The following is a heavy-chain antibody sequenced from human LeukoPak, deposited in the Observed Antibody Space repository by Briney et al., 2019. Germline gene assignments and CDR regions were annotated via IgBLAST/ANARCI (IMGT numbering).Heavy chain of an antibody. D-gene: IGHD6-6*01. CDR1: GGSISSSSYY. CDR2: IYYSGST. J-gene: IGHJ6*03. V-gene: IGHV4-39*07. Sequence: SETLSLTCTVSGGSISSSSYYWGWIRQPPGKGLEWIGSIYYSGSTYYNPSLKSRVTISVDTSKNQFSLKLSSVTAAHTAVYYCARGKYSSSYYYYYYMDVWGKGTTVAVSS. CDR3: ARGKYSSSYYYYYYMDV.